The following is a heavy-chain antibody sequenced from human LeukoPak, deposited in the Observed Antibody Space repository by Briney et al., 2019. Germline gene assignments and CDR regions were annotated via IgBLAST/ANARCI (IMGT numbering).Heavy chain of an antibody. CDR3: ARRATTERGHSYGLDF. J-gene: IGHJ4*02. Sequence: GGSLRLSCAASGFSFSSYTMTWVRQAPGKGLEWVSSISDRGDNTYYAASVQGRFTVSRDNSKNTLYLQMNSLRAEDTAMYYCARRATTERGHSYGLDFWGQGTLVTVSS. CDR1: GFSFSSYT. D-gene: IGHD5-18*01. V-gene: IGHV3-23*01. CDR2: ISDRGDNT.